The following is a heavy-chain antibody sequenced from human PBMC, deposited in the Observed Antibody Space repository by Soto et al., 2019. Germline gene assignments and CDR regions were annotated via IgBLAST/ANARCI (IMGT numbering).Heavy chain of an antibody. V-gene: IGHV3-7*01. J-gene: IGHJ4*02. CDR2: TTQDGSGK. D-gene: IGHD5-18*01. CDR1: GVTCSSW. Sequence: GGSLRRCWVASGVTCSSWMRWVREWPGKGLEWVAMTTQDGSGKHYVDSVKGRFTISRDSAKNSMYLQMNSLTVEDTAMYYCASLDTAMIKTAGYWGQGTQVTVSS. CDR3: ASLDTAMIKTAGY.